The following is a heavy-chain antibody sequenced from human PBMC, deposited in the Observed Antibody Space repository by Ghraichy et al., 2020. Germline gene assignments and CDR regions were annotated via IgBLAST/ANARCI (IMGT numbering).Heavy chain of an antibody. CDR1: GFSFSSYG. CDR2: ISHDGTNE. CDR3: AKLFGTDTAMVPNFDF. Sequence: GESLNISCGASGFSFSSYGMHWVRQPPGKGLEWVAVISHDGTNEYYGDSVKGRFAISRDDSKSTLYLQMNSLRTDDTAVYYCAKLFGTDTAMVPNFDFWGQGTLVAVSS. V-gene: IGHV3-30*18. D-gene: IGHD5-18*01. J-gene: IGHJ4*02.